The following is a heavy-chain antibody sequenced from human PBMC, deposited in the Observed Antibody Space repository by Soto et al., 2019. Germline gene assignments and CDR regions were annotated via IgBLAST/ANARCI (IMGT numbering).Heavy chain of an antibody. Sequence: QITLKESGPTLVKPTQTLTLTCTFSGFSLRNSGVGVGWIRQPPGKALEWLALIYWDDDKRYSPSLKSRLTIPKDTFKNQVVLTMTNMYPVDTATYLCAHLTTGDFYVACWGHGTLVIVSS. J-gene: IGHJ4*01. CDR2: IYWDDDK. V-gene: IGHV2-5*02. D-gene: IGHD4-17*01. CDR1: GFSLRNSGVG. CDR3: AHLTTGDFYVAC.